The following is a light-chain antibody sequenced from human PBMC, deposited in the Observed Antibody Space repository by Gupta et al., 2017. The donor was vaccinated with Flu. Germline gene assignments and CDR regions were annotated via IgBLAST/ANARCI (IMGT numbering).Light chain of an antibody. J-gene: IGLJ3*02. CDR1: SGSVSTSNY. CDR2: STT. Sequence: QTVVTQEPSFSVSPGGTVTLTCGLSSGSVSTSNYPTWYQQTPGQAPRTLIYSTTTRSSGVPDRFSGSILGNRAALTITGAQADDESDYQCVLYMGSGLWVFGGGTKVTVL. V-gene: IGLV8-61*01. CDR3: VLYMGSGLWV.